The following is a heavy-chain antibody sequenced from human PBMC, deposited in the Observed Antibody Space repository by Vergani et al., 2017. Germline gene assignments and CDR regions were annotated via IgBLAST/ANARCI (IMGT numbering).Heavy chain of an antibody. CDR2: IYAGDSDV. CDR3: AKTHDFSSLYSSYNWFDP. D-gene: IGHD3-3*01. J-gene: IGHJ5*02. V-gene: IGHV5-51*03. CDR1: GYSITNYW. Sequence: EVQLVQSGAEVKKPGESLKISCQGSGYSITNYWIAWVRQRPGKGLEWMGIIYAGDSDVRYSPSFQGQVTMSVDKSLSTAYLQWSSLKASDTATYYCAKTHDFSSLYSSYNWFDPWGQGTQV.